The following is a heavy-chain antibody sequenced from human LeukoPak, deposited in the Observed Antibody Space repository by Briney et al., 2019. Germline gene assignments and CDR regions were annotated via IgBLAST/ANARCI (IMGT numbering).Heavy chain of an antibody. CDR2: IWYDGSNK. D-gene: IGHD3-22*01. Sequence: GGSLRLSCAASGFSFSSYGMHWVRQAPGKGLEWVAIIWYDGSNKYYADSVKGRFTISRDNSKNTLYLQMNSLRVEDTAVYHCAKGYYYDTSDSEARGGAFDIWGQGTVVTVSS. V-gene: IGHV3-33*06. J-gene: IGHJ3*02. CDR1: GFSFSSYG. CDR3: AKGYYYDTSDSEARGGAFDI.